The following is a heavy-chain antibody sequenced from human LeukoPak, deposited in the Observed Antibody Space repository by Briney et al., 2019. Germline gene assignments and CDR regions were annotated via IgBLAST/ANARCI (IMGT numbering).Heavy chain of an antibody. CDR2: IRYDGSNK. J-gene: IGHJ4*02. Sequence: GGSLRLSCAASGFTFSSYGMHWVRQAPGKGLEWVAFIRYDGSNKYYADSVKGRFTISRDNSKNTPYLQLSSLRAEDTAVYYCAKEGDSYGYGHGQYDYWGQGTLVTVSS. D-gene: IGHD5-18*01. CDR1: GFTFSSYG. CDR3: AKEGDSYGYGHGQYDY. V-gene: IGHV3-30*02.